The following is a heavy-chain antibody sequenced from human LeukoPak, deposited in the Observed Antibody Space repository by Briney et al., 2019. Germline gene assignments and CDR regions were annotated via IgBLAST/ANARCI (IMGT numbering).Heavy chain of an antibody. J-gene: IGHJ4*02. Sequence: SETLSLTCTVSGGSISSSSYYWGWIRQPPGKGLEWIGSIYYSGSTYYNPSLKSRVTISVDTSKNQFSLKLSSVTAADTAVYYCARVGVPAAQIDYWGQGTLVTVSS. V-gene: IGHV4-39*07. CDR2: IYYSGST. CDR1: GGSISSSSYY. D-gene: IGHD2-2*01. CDR3: ARVGVPAAQIDY.